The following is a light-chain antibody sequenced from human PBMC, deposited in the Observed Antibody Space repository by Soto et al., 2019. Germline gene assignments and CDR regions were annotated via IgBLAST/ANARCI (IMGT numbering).Light chain of an antibody. J-gene: IGLJ1*01. CDR1: SSDVGGYNY. CDR2: EVN. CDR3: NSYAGSSHYV. Sequence: QSALTQPPSASGSPGQSVTISCTGTSSDVGGYNYVSWYQQHPGKAPKLVIFEVNKRPSGVPDRFSGSKSGNTASLTVSGLQTEDEADYYCNSYAGSSHYVFGTGTKVTVL. V-gene: IGLV2-8*01.